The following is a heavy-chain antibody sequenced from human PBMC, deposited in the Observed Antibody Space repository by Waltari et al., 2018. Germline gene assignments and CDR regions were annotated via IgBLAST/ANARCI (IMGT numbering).Heavy chain of an antibody. CDR2: MNPNSSST. J-gene: IGHJ4*02. Sequence: QVQLVQSGAEVKKPGASVKVSCKGSGYTFTSYNIHWVRQATGQGLEWMGWMNPNSSSTGYAQTLKDRVTMTWDTSTGTAYMQLSSLKFDDTAVYYCAIMAFTAGVDYWGQGTPVTVS. CDR3: AIMAFTAGVDY. D-gene: IGHD2-8*01. CDR1: GYTFTSYN. V-gene: IGHV1-8*01.